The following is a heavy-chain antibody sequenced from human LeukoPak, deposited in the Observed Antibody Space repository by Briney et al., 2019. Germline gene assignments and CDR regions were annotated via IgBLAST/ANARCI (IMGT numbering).Heavy chain of an antibody. V-gene: IGHV3-64*01. Sequence: PGGSLRLSCSASGFTFSAYAMHWVRQAPGKGLEHVSIVSADGVSTYYAMSVKGRFTIPRDNSKSTVYLQVGSLRGEDMAMYYCVTNIAGAFDIWGQGTMVTVSS. CDR3: VTNIAGAFDI. D-gene: IGHD1-1*01. CDR1: GFTFSAYA. CDR2: VSADGVST. J-gene: IGHJ3*02.